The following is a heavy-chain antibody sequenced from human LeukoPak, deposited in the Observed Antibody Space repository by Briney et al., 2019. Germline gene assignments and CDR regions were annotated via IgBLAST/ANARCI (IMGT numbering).Heavy chain of an antibody. CDR3: ARGGSGWPFDY. V-gene: IGHV4-59*08. D-gene: IGHD6-19*01. CDR2: IYQSGST. Sequence: PSETLSLTCTVSGGSISSYYWGWIRQSPGKRLEWIGNIYQSGSTSYNPSLTSRVTISVDSSKNELSLSLNSVTAADTAVYYCARGGSGWPFDYWGQGTLVTVSS. J-gene: IGHJ4*02. CDR1: GGSISSYY.